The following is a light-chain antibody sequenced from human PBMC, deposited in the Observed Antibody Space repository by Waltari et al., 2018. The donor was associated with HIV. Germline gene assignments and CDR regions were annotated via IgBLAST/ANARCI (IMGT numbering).Light chain of an antibody. CDR1: QDISTW. CDR2: DGS. CDR3: QQATSFPLT. J-gene: IGKJ4*01. Sequence: DIQMTQSPYSVSASVGDRVTITCRASQDISTWVAWYQQKPGQAPNLLIYDGSSLQRGVPSRFSGSGSGTDFTLTISSLQPEDFATYYCQQATSFPLTFGGGTKVEIK. V-gene: IGKV1D-12*01.